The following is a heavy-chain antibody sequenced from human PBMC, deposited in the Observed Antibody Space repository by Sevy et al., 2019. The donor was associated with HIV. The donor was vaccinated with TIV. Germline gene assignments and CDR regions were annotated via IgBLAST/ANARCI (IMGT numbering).Heavy chain of an antibody. CDR1: GFTFRSFD. Sequence: GSLRLPCVGAGFTFRSFDMEWVRQGTGKGLEWISGVGPAGDQFYPGSVKGRFTIPRENAKNSFYLQMNNLRAGDTAVYYCARSGGYSDYGMDVWGQWTTVTVSS. CDR3: ARSGGYSDYGMDV. CDR2: VGPAGDQ. D-gene: IGHD5-12*01. V-gene: IGHV3-13*05. J-gene: IGHJ6*02.